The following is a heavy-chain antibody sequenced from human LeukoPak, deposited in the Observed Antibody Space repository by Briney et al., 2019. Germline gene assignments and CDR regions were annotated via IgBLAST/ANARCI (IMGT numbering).Heavy chain of an antibody. Sequence: GRSLRLSCAASGFTFDDYAMHWVRQAPGKGLEWVSGISWNSGSIGYADSVKGRFTISRDNAKNSLYLQMNSLRAEDTALYYCAKDHMVRGVISDNWFDPWGQGTLVTVSS. CDR1: GFTFDDYA. CDR3: AKDHMVRGVISDNWFDP. J-gene: IGHJ5*02. D-gene: IGHD3-10*01. CDR2: ISWNSGSI. V-gene: IGHV3-9*01.